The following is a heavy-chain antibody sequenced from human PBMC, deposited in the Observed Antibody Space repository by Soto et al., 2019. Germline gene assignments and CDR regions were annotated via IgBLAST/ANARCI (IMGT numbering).Heavy chain of an antibody. V-gene: IGHV3-21*01. D-gene: IGHD2-2*01. CDR3: AADIVVVPAAIPALRSYYYGMDV. J-gene: IGHJ6*02. CDR2: ISSSSSYI. Sequence: VGSLRLSCAASGFTFSSYSMNWVRQAPGKGLEWVSSISSSSSYIYYADSVKGRFTLSRDNAKNSLYLQMNSLRAEDTAVYYCAADIVVVPAAIPALRSYYYGMDVWGQGTTVPVSS. CDR1: GFTFSSYS.